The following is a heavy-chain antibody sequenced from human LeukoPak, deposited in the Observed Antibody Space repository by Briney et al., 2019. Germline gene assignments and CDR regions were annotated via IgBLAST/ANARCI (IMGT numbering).Heavy chain of an antibody. CDR2: INPSGGST. CDR1: GYTFTSYY. Sequence: ASVKVSCKASGYTFTSYYMHWVRQAPGQGLEWMEIINPSGGSTSYAQKFQGRVTMTRDTSTSTVYMELSSLRSEDTAVYYCAKVMGRGTSIAAAGTGAFDIWGQGTMVTVSS. J-gene: IGHJ3*02. V-gene: IGHV1-46*01. D-gene: IGHD6-13*01. CDR3: AKVMGRGTSIAAAGTGAFDI.